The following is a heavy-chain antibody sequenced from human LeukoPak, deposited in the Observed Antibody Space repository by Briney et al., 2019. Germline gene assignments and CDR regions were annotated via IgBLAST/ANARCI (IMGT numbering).Heavy chain of an antibody. Sequence: SETLSLTCAVYGGSFSVYYWSWIRQPPGKGLEWIGEINHSGSTNYNPSLKSRVTISVDTSKNQFSLKLSSVTAADTAVYYCARRWLQFDYWGQGTLVTVSS. CDR2: INHSGST. J-gene: IGHJ4*02. CDR1: GGSFSVYY. V-gene: IGHV4-34*01. D-gene: IGHD5-12*01. CDR3: ARRWLQFDY.